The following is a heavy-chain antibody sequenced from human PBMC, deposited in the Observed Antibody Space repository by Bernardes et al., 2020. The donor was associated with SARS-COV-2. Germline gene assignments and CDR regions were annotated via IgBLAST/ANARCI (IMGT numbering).Heavy chain of an antibody. V-gene: IGHV4-4*09. Sequence: SETLSLTRTVSGDSISSYYWNWIRQPPGKGLEWIGHIDSSGNSNYNPSLRSRVTLSVDTSWNQFSLKLNFVAAADTAIYYCARRRSMGGDPGGNWLDPWGQGTLVTVSS. CDR2: IDSSGNS. CDR3: ARRRSMGGDPGGNWLDP. CDR1: GDSISSYY. D-gene: IGHD4-17*01. J-gene: IGHJ5*02.